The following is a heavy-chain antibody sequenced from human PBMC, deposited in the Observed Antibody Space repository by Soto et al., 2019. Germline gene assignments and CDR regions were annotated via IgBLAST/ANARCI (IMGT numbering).Heavy chain of an antibody. Sequence: QVQRVPSGAEVKKPGASVKVSCKASGYTFTSYAMHWVRPAPGQRLEWMGWINADNGDTKYSQKLQGRVTINRDTSATTAYMELSRLRSEDPAIYYCARVVWFGEVASAVFEYRVQGPLVTVSS. CDR1: GYTFTSYA. CDR3: ARVVWFGEVASAVFEY. V-gene: IGHV1-3*01. CDR2: INADNGDT. J-gene: IGHJ4*02. D-gene: IGHD3-10*01.